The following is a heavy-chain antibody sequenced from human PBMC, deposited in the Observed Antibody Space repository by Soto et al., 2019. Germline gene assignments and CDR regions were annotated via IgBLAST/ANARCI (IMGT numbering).Heavy chain of an antibody. D-gene: IGHD3-3*01. J-gene: IGHJ6*02. CDR2: IYYSGST. V-gene: IGHV4-30-4*01. Sequence: QVQLQESGPGLVKPSQTLSLTCTVSGGSISSGDYYWSWIRQPPGKGLEWIGYIYYSGSTYYNPSLKSLVTISVEIFKNQFPLNLRSATAAATAVYYWARTITIFGVAISGSMDVWGQGTTVTVSS. CDR1: GGSISSGDYY. CDR3: ARTITIFGVAISGSMDV.